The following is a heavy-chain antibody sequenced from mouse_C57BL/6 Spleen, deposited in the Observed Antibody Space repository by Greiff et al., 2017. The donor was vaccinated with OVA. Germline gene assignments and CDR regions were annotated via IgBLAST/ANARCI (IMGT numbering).Heavy chain of an antibody. V-gene: IGHV1-50*01. CDR1: GYTFTSYW. D-gene: IGHD1-1*01. CDR2: IDPSDSYT. CDR3: ARIPYYYGSRGYFDY. J-gene: IGHJ2*01. Sequence: QVQLKQPGAELVKPGASVKLSCKASGYTFTSYWMQWVKQRPGQGLEWIGEIDPSDSYTNYNQKFKGKATLTVDTSSSTAYMQLSSLTSEDSAVYYCARIPYYYGSRGYFDYWGQGTTLTVSS.